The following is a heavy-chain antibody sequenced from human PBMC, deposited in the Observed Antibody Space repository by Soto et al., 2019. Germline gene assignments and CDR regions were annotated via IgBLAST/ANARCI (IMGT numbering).Heavy chain of an antibody. J-gene: IGHJ6*02. Sequence: QVQLQESGPGLVKPSQTLSLTCSVSGGSISNDDYYWTWIRQPPGKGLEWIGHIYYNGNTYYNPXLNSRLTMSXDXSXNXXSLHLTSVISADSASYFCARATTVTSSFFYYGLDVWGQGTTVTVSS. CDR2: IYYNGNT. D-gene: IGHD4-17*01. V-gene: IGHV4-30-4*08. CDR3: ARATTVTSSFFYYGLDV. CDR1: GGSISNDDYY.